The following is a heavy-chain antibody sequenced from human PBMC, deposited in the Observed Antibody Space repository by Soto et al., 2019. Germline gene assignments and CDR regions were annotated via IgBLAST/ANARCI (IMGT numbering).Heavy chain of an antibody. CDR1: GFTFSIYS. V-gene: IGHV3-48*01. J-gene: IGHJ3*01. D-gene: IGHD3-10*01. CDR3: ARGVSYGFDF. Sequence: EVLLVESGGAFLQPGGSLRLSCAASGFTFSIYSMSWVRQAPGKGLEWVSYMTSDSNTIHYADSVKGRFTISRDNAKNSVYLQMNSLRAEDTAVYYCARGVSYGFDFWGQGTMVTVSS. CDR2: MTSDSNTI.